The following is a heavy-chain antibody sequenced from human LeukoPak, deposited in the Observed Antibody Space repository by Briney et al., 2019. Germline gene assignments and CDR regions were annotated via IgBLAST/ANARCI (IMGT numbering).Heavy chain of an antibody. CDR1: GNSIGSGYH. J-gene: IGHJ5*02. V-gene: IGHV4-38-2*02. D-gene: IGHD1-14*01. CDR2: IYHSGST. Sequence: SETLSLTCAVSGNSIGSGYHCGWIRQPPGKGLEWIGTIYHSGSTHYNPSLKSRVTISVDTSKNQFSLKLRSVTAADTAVYYCARDLTGWFDPWGQGTLVTVSS. CDR3: ARDLTGWFDP.